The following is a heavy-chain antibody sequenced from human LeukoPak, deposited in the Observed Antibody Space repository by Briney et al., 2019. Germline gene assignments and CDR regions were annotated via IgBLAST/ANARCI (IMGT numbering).Heavy chain of an antibody. J-gene: IGHJ4*02. D-gene: IGHD2-21*02. V-gene: IGHV4-34*01. CDR2: INHSGST. Sequence: SETLSLTCAVYGGSFSGYYWSWIRQPPGKGLEWIGEINHSGSTNYNPSLKSRVTISVDTSKNQFSLKLSSVTAADTAVYYCARDGAYCGRDCYLFDYWGQGTLVTVSS. CDR3: ARDGAYCGRDCYLFDY. CDR1: GGSFSGYY.